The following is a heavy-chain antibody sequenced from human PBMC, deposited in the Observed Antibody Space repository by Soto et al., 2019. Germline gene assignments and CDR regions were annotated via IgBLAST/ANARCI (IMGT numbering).Heavy chain of an antibody. CDR2: MSPNSGNT. V-gene: IGHV1-8*01. J-gene: IGHJ4*02. D-gene: IGHD5-18*01. CDR1: GYSFINYD. Sequence: ASVKVSCKASGYSFINYDINWVRQATGQGLEWMGWMSPNSGNTGSAQKFQGRLTVTKDTSKNQVVLTMTNMDPVDTATYYCAHRYSYGQFDYWGQGTLVTVSS. CDR3: AHRYSYGQFDY.